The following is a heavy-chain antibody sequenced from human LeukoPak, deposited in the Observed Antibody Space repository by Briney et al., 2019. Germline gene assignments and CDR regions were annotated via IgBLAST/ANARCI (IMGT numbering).Heavy chain of an antibody. D-gene: IGHD2-2*01. CDR1: GFTFGDYA. CDR2: ISGSGGST. Sequence: GGSLRLSCTATGFTFGDYAMSWVRQAPGKGLEWVSAISGSGGSTYYADSVKGRFTISRDNSKNTLYLQMNSLRAEDTAVYYCAKVEYQLLSDYYYYMDVWGKGTTVTISS. CDR3: AKVEYQLLSDYYYYMDV. V-gene: IGHV3-23*01. J-gene: IGHJ6*03.